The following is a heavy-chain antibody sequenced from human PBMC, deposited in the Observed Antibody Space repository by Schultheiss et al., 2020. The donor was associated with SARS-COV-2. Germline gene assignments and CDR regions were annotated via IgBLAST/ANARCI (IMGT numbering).Heavy chain of an antibody. Sequence: GGSLRLSCAVYGGSFSGYYWSWIRQPPGKGLEWVSYISSSGSTIYYADSVKGRFTISRDNAKNSLYLQMNSLRAEDTAVYYCARGGRTAMVTGADAFDIWGQGTMVTVSS. J-gene: IGHJ3*02. V-gene: IGHV3-11*04. CDR1: GGSFSGYY. CDR2: ISSSGSTI. D-gene: IGHD5-18*01. CDR3: ARGGRTAMVTGADAFDI.